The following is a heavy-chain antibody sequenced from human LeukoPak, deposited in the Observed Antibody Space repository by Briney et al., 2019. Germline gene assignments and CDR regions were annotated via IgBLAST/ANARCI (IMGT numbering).Heavy chain of an antibody. Sequence: SETLSLTCTVSGGSISNYVWSWIRQPPGKGLEWIGYINDSGNTKYNPSLESRVTISVDTSKNQFSLNLYSVTAADTAVYYCARRDTAMVIDYWGQGTLVTVSS. CDR2: INDSGNT. CDR1: GGSISNYV. D-gene: IGHD5-18*01. J-gene: IGHJ4*02. CDR3: ARRDTAMVIDY. V-gene: IGHV4-59*01.